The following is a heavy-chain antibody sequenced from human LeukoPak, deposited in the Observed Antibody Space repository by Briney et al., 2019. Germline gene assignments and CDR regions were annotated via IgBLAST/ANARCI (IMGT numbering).Heavy chain of an antibody. Sequence: ASVKVSCKASGYTFTSYGISWVRQAPGQGLEWMGWISAYNGSTNYAQKLQGRVTMTTDTSTSTAYMELRSLRSDDTAVYYCARVDTAMVTNLFDYWGQGTLVTVSS. J-gene: IGHJ4*02. CDR2: ISAYNGST. CDR3: ARVDTAMVTNLFDY. CDR1: GYTFTSYG. V-gene: IGHV1-18*04. D-gene: IGHD5-18*01.